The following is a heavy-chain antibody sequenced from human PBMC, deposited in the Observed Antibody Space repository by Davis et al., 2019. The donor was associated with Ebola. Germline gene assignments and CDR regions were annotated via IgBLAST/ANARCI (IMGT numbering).Heavy chain of an antibody. CDR2: LNAGNGNT. V-gene: IGHV1-3*01. Sequence: ASVKVSCKASGYIFITYTIHWVRQAPGQRLEWMGWLNAGNGNTKYSQKFQGRVAITRDTSASTAYMELSSLRSEDTAVYYCARVRALHYFDYWGQGTLVTVSS. J-gene: IGHJ4*02. CDR1: GYIFITYT. CDR3: ARVRALHYFDY.